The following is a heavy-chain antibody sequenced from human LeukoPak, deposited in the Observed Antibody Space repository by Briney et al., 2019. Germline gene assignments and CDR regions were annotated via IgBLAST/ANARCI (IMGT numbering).Heavy chain of an antibody. J-gene: IGHJ4*02. V-gene: IGHV3-48*03. CDR2: ISNTGSPI. CDR3: AGGGNYAPFDY. CDR1: GFTFRNEE. Sequence: PGGSLRLSCVVSGFTFRNEEMNWVRQAPGKGLEWIAYISNTGSPIHYRDSVKGRFTISRDNAQSSLFLQMNSLRPDDTAIYYCAGGGNYAPFDYWGQGALVAVS. D-gene: IGHD1-26*01.